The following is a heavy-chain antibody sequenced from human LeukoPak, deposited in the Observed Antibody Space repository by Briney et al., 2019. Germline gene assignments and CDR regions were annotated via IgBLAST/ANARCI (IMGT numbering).Heavy chain of an antibody. V-gene: IGHV1-18*01. Sequence: GASVTVSCTASGYTFTSYGISWVRQAPGQGLEWMGWISAYNGNTNYAQKLQGRVTMTTDTSTSTAYMELRSLRSDDTAVYYCAREIWFGEYYYYYYGMDVWGQGTTVTVSS. J-gene: IGHJ6*02. CDR3: AREIWFGEYYYYYYGMDV. CDR1: GYTFTSYG. CDR2: ISAYNGNT. D-gene: IGHD3-10*01.